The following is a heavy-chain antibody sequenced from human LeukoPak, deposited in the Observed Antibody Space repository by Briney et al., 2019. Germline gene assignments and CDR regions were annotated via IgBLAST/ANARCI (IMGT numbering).Heavy chain of an antibody. CDR3: ARVARARYYDSSGYPSINDY. D-gene: IGHD3-22*01. CDR2: INHSGST. CDR1: GGSFSGYY. Sequence: SETLSLTCAVYGGSFSGYYWSWIRQPPGKGLEWIGEINHSGSTNYNPSLKSRVTISVDTSKNQFSLKLSSVTAADTAVYYCARVARARYYDSSGYPSINDYWGQGTLVTVSS. J-gene: IGHJ4*02. V-gene: IGHV4-34*01.